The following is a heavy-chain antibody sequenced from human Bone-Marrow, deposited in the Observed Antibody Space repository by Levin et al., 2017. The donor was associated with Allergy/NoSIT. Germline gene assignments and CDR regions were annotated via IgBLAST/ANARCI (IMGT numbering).Heavy chain of an antibody. CDR3: ARRGGYCSSTSCLPTSYGMDV. Sequence: ASVKVSCKASGYTFTSYDINWVRQATGQGLEWMGWMNPKSGNTGYAQKFQGRVTMTRNTSISTAYMELSSLRSEDTAVYYCARRGGYCSSTSCLPTSYGMDVWGQGTTVTVSS. D-gene: IGHD2-2*01. V-gene: IGHV1-8*01. CDR2: MNPKSGNT. J-gene: IGHJ6*02. CDR1: GYTFTSYD.